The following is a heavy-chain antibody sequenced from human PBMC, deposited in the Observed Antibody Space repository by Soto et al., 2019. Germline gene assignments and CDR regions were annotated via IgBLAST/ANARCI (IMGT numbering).Heavy chain of an antibody. J-gene: IGHJ6*02. V-gene: IGHV4-34*01. CDR1: CVSFSGYY. CDR3: AREGGPDYYGMDV. CDR2: INHSGST. Sequence: PSETLSLTCAGYCVSFSGYYWSWIRQPPGKGLEWIGEINHSGSTNYNPSLKSRVPISVDTSKNQFSLKLSSVTAADTAVYYCAREGGPDYYGMDVWGQGTTVTVSS.